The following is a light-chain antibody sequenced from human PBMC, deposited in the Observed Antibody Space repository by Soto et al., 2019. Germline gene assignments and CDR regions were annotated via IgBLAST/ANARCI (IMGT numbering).Light chain of an antibody. CDR1: QGISSY. J-gene: IGKJ1*01. CDR3: QQLNSYPPT. CDR2: AAS. Sequence: DIQLTQSPSFLSASVGDRVTITCRASQGISSYLAWYQQKPGKAPKLLIYAASTLQSGVPSRFSGSRSGTEFTLTISSLQPEDFAIYFCQQLNSYPPTFGQGTKVEIK. V-gene: IGKV1-9*01.